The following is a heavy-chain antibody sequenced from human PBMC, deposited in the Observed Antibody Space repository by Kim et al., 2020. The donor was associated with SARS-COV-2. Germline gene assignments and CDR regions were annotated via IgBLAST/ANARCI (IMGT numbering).Heavy chain of an antibody. J-gene: IGHJ4*02. D-gene: IGHD3-10*01. V-gene: IGHV4-4*07. Sequence: YSPSLKSRVTMSVDTSKNQFSLKLSSVTAADTAVYYCAREGNYYGSGLKYWGQGTLVTVSS. CDR3: AREGNYYGSGLKY.